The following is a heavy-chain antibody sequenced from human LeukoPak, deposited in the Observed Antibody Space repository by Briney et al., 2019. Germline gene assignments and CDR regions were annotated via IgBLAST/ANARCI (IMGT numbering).Heavy chain of an antibody. D-gene: IGHD3-10*01. CDR1: GGSISSGGYY. Sequence: TSETLSLTCTVSGGSISSGGYYWSWIRQHPGKGLESIGYIYYSGSTYYNPSLKSRVTISVDTSKNQFSLKLSSVTAADTAVYYCERADYYGSGSYYLYYYYYGMDVWGQGTTVTVSS. CDR3: ERADYYGSGSYYLYYYYYGMDV. J-gene: IGHJ6*02. V-gene: IGHV4-31*03. CDR2: IYYSGST.